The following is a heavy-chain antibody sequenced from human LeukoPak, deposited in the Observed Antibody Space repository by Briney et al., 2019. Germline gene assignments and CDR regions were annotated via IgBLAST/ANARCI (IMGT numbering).Heavy chain of an antibody. D-gene: IGHD1-7*01. CDR1: GFTFSSYA. V-gene: IGHV3-23*01. J-gene: IGHJ4*02. CDR3: AKVGTLLGYFDY. CDR2: ISGSGGST. Sequence: AGGSLRLSCAASGFTFSSYAMSWVRQAPGKGLEWVSAISGSGGSTYYADSVKGRFTISRDNSKNTLYLQMNSLRAEDTAVYYCAKVGTLLGYFDYWGQGTLVTVSS.